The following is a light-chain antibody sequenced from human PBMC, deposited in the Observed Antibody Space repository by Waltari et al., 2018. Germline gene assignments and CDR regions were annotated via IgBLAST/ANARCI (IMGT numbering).Light chain of an antibody. V-gene: IGLV2-23*02. CDR1: TSDVGSYDL. CDR3: CSYAGRGTYV. J-gene: IGLJ1*01. CDR2: EVF. Sequence: QSALTQPASVSGTPGQSITISCSGTTSDVGSYDLVSWYQQPPGEAPKLLICEVFKRPPDTSSRFSGAKSGSTASLTISGLQPEDEADYYCCSYAGRGTYVFGSGTKVTVL.